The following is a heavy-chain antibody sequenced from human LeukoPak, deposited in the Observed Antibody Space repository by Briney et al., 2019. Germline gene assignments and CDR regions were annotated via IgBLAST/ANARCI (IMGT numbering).Heavy chain of an antibody. D-gene: IGHD2-2*01. CDR3: VRHDYDTSWGLDWFFDL. CDR2: IYYNGRT. J-gene: IGHJ2*01. Sequence: SETLSLTCTVSGDSVRSYYWSWIRQCPGKELEWIAYIYYNGRTDSNPSLKSRVTISLDMSKNQLSLKLNSVTAADTAVYFCVRHDYDTSWGLDWFFDLWGRGTLVIVSS. V-gene: IGHV4-59*08. CDR1: GDSVRSYY.